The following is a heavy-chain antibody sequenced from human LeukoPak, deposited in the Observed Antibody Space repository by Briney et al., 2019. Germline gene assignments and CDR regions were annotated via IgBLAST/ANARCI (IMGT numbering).Heavy chain of an antibody. CDR3: ARAISLDY. CDR2: IYYSGST. J-gene: IGHJ4*02. D-gene: IGHD5-12*01. Sequence: SETLSLTCTVSGGSISSYYWSWIRQPPGKGLEWIGYIYYSGSTNYNPSLKSRVTISVDTSKNQFSLKLSSVTAADTAVYYCARAISLDYWGQGTLVTVSS. V-gene: IGHV4-59*01. CDR1: GGSISSYY.